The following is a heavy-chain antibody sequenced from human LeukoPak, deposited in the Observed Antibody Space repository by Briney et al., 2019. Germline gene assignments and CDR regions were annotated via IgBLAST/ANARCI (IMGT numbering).Heavy chain of an antibody. CDR2: ISAYNGNT. J-gene: IGHJ4*02. V-gene: IGHV1-18*01. D-gene: IGHD4-23*01. CDR1: GYTFTSYD. CDR3: ARSTVVTRYGDY. Sequence: VASVKVSCKASGYTFTSYDIIWVRQAPGQGLEWMGWISAYNGNTNYAQELQGRVTMTTDSSTSTVYMELRSLRSDDTAVYYCARSTVVTRYGDYWGQGTLVTVSS.